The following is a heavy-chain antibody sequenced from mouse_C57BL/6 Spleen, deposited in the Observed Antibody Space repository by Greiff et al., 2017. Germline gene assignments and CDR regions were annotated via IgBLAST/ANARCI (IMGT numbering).Heavy chain of an antibody. J-gene: IGHJ2*01. CDR2: INPSNGGT. CDR1: GYAFSSSW. Sequence: QVQLQQSGPELVKPGASVKISCKASGYAFSSSWMNWVKQRPGKGLEWIGNINPSNGGTNYNEKFKSKATLTVDKSSSTAYMQLSSLTSEDSAVYYCARSRGWFDYWGQGTTLTVSS. CDR3: ARSRGWFDY. D-gene: IGHD2-3*01. V-gene: IGHV1-53*01.